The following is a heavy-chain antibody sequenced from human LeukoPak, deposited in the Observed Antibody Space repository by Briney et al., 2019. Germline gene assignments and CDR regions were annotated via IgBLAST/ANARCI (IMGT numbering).Heavy chain of an antibody. J-gene: IGHJ4*02. CDR2: ISSSSSTI. V-gene: IGHV3-48*01. CDR3: ASLSLGTSFYTRRDY. CDR1: GFTFSSYS. Sequence: GGSLRLSCAASGFTFSSYSMNWVRQAPGKGLEWVSYISSSSSTIYYADSVKGRFTISRDNAKNSLYLQMNSLRAEDTAVYYGASLSLGTSFYTRRDYWGQVPLVT. D-gene: IGHD2-2*02.